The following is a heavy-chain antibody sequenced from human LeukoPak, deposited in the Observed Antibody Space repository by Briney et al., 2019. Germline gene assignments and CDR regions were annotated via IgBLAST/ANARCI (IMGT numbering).Heavy chain of an antibody. J-gene: IGHJ5*02. CDR1: GGTFSSYA. V-gene: IGHV1-69*13. D-gene: IGHD5-18*01. CDR3: ARVVTTAMVSFNWFDP. Sequence: SVKVSCKASGGTFSSYAISWVRQAPGQGLEWMGGIIPIFGTANYAQKFQGRVTITADESTSTAYMELSSLRSEDTAVYYCARVVTTAMVSFNWFDPWGQGTLVTVSS. CDR2: IIPIFGTA.